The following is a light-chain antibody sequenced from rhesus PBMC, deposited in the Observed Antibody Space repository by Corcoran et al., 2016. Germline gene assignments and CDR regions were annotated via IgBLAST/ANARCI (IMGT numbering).Light chain of an antibody. Sequence: EIVVTQSPATLSLSPGERATLSCRASQSVDSYLAWYQQQPGKAPRLLICGASSRATGIPDRFMGSGLGTDFTLAISSLEPEDVGVYYCQQSSDFWTFGQGTKVEIK. J-gene: IGKJ1*01. CDR1: QSVDSY. CDR2: GAS. CDR3: QQSSDFWT. V-gene: IGKV3-24*04.